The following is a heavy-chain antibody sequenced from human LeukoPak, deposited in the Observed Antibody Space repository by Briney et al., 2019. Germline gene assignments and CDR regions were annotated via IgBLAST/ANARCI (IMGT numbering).Heavy chain of an antibody. Sequence: SETLSLTCTASGDSITNSNYYWGWVRQSSGRGLEWLGNIFYNGGPYYNPSFKSRVTISVDTSKNQFSLKLSSVTAADTAVYYCARHMGYSSSWHTSGYYYMDVWGKGTTVTISS. CDR2: IFYNGGP. D-gene: IGHD6-13*01. J-gene: IGHJ6*03. CDR3: ARHMGYSSSWHTSGYYYMDV. CDR1: GDSITNSNYY. V-gene: IGHV4-39*01.